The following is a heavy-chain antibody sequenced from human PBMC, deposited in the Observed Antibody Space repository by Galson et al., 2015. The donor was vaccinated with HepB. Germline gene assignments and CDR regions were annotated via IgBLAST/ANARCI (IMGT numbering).Heavy chain of an antibody. V-gene: IGHV1-46*01. CDR1: GYTFTSYY. J-gene: IGHJ6*02. Sequence: SVKVSCKASGYTFTSYYMHWVRQAPGQGLEWMGIINPSGGSTSYAQKFQGRVTMTRDTSTSTVYMELSSLRSEDTAVYYCARCDSSWGRCYYGMDVWGQGTTVTVSS. CDR3: ARCDSSWGRCYYGMDV. D-gene: IGHD3-16*01. CDR2: INPSGGST.